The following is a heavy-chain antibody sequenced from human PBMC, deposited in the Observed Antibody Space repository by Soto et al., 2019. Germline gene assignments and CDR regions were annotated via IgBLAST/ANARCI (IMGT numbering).Heavy chain of an antibody. Sequence: SQTLSLTCAISGDSVSSNSAAWNWIRQSPSRGLEWLGRTYYRSKWYNDYAVSVKSRITINPDTSKNQFSLQLNSVTPEDTAVYSCASQRPGIAVAENTLLDYRGQGTLVTVSS. V-gene: IGHV6-1*01. CDR3: ASQRPGIAVAENTLLDY. CDR1: GDSVSSNSAA. CDR2: TYYRSKWYN. J-gene: IGHJ4*02. D-gene: IGHD6-19*01.